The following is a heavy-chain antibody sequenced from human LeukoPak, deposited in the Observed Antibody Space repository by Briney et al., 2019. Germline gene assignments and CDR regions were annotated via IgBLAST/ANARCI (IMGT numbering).Heavy chain of an antibody. D-gene: IGHD6-13*01. CDR1: GVTVGNNY. CDR2: IYSGGAT. Sequence: GGSLRLSCAASGVTVGNNYMIWVRQAPGKGLEWVSRIYSGGATNYADSVKGRFTISRDSSKNTLFLQLNSLRAEDTAVYYCARDPSAVSLGTYGWGQGTLVTVSS. V-gene: IGHV3-66*01. CDR3: ARDPSAVSLGTYG. J-gene: IGHJ4*02.